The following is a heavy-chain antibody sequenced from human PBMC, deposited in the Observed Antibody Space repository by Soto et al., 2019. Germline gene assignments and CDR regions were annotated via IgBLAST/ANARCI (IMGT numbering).Heavy chain of an antibody. Sequence: PGGSLRLSCAASGFTFSSYAMHWVRQAPGKGLEWVAIISYDGSKKYYADSVKGRFTISRDNSKKTLYLQMNSLRAEDTAVYYCARELEAKPDWGQGAQVTVSS. CDR3: ARELEAKPD. D-gene: IGHD3-3*01. CDR2: ISYDGSKK. CDR1: GFTFSSYA. V-gene: IGHV3-30-3*01. J-gene: IGHJ4*02.